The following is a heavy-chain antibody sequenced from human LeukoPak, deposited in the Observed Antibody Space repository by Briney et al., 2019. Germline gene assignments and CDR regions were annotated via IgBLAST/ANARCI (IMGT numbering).Heavy chain of an antibody. CDR1: GFTFSSYS. CDR3: ARGYCSGGSCYGGFDY. V-gene: IGHV3-21*01. CDR2: ISSSSSYI. D-gene: IGHD2-15*01. J-gene: IGHJ4*02. Sequence: GGSLRLSCAASGFTFSSYSMNWVRQAPGKGLEWVSSISSSSSYIYYADSVKGRFTISRDNAKNSLYLQMNSLTAEDTAVYYCARGYCSGGSCYGGFDYWGQGTLVTVSS.